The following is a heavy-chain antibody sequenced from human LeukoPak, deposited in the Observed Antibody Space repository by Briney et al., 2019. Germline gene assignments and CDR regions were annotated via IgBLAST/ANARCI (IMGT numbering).Heavy chain of an antibody. J-gene: IGHJ4*02. D-gene: IGHD6-19*01. CDR3: ARGAGWYNY. CDR1: GGSLSDDY. CDR2: IHYNGTT. V-gene: IGHV4-59*01. Sequence: SETLSLTCTVSGGSLSDDYWSWLRQPPGEGLEWIAYIHYNGTTNYNPSLKSRVTISIDTSKKQFSLKVSSVTAADTAVYYCARGAGWYNYWGQGTLVTVSS.